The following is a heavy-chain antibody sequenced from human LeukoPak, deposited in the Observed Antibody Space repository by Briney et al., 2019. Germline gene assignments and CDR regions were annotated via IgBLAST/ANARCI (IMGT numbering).Heavy chain of an antibody. J-gene: IGHJ3*02. CDR3: ARQGSGRAFDI. CDR2: MFYNVST. CDR1: GGSFSGYY. V-gene: IGHV4-59*08. Sequence: SETLSLTCAIYGGSFSGYYWNWIRQSPGKGVEWIAYMFYNVSTNYSPSLKSRVTISVDTSKNQFSLKLISVTAADTAVYFCARQGSGRAFDIWGQGTMVTVSS.